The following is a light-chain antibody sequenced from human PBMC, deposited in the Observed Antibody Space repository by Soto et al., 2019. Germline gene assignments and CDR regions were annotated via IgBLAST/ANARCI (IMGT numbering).Light chain of an antibody. Sequence: ESVLTQSPGTLSLSPGEGASLSCRGSQAISGNYLAWYQHKPGQAPRLLMYGASSRATGIPDRFSGSGSGTEFTLTISSLQSEDFAVYYCQQRSNWPPLTFGGGTKVDIK. J-gene: IGKJ4*01. V-gene: IGKV3D-20*02. CDR1: QAISGNY. CDR3: QQRSNWPPLT. CDR2: GAS.